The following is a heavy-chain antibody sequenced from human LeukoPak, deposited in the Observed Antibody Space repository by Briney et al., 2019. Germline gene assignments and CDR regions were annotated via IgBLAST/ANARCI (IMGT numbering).Heavy chain of an antibody. CDR3: ARGSNLGPTIFGVVIIVRGPFDY. V-gene: IGHV4-34*01. CDR1: GGSFSGYY. J-gene: IGHJ4*02. D-gene: IGHD3-3*01. CDR2: IYHSGST. Sequence: PSETLSLTCAVYGGSFSGYYWSWIRQPPGKGLEWIGSIYHSGSTNYNPSLKSRVTISVDTSKNQFSLKLSSVTAADTAVYYCARGSNLGPTIFGVVIIVRGPFDYWGQGTLVTVSS.